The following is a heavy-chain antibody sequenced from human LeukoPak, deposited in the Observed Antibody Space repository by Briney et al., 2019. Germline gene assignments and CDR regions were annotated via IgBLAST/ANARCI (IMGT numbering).Heavy chain of an antibody. D-gene: IGHD3-22*01. CDR2: IYYIGST. V-gene: IGHV4-39*01. J-gene: IGHJ4*02. Sequence: SETLSLTCTVSGGPISSGSYYWGWIRQPPGKGLEWIGTIYYIGSTYYNSSLKSRVTISVDTSKNQFSLKLSSVTAADTAVYYCARQGRVVSSEIDYWGQGSLVTVSS. CDR3: ARQGRVVSSEIDY. CDR1: GGPISSGSYY.